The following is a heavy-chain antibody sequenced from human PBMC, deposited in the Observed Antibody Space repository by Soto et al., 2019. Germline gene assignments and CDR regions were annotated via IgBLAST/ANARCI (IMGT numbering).Heavy chain of an antibody. J-gene: IGHJ4*02. CDR3: ARERDHYGSGSYYRYFDH. CDR2: IIPIFGTA. D-gene: IGHD3-10*01. Sequence: VKASCKASGGTFSSYASRLVRQAPGQGLEWMGGIIPIFGTANYSQKFQGRVTITSDESTSTAYMELSSLRSEDTAVYYCARERDHYGSGSYYRYFDHWGQGTLVTVSS. CDR1: GGTFSSYA. V-gene: IGHV1-69*13.